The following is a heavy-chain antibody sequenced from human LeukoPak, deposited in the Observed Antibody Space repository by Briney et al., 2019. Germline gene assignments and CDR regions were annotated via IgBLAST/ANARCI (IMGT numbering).Heavy chain of an antibody. J-gene: IGHJ4*02. CDR1: GFTFSSYE. CDR3: ARDRTGDLFDY. D-gene: IGHD7-27*01. Sequence: PGGSLRLSCAASGFTFSSYEMNWVRQAPGKGLEWVSYISSSGSTIYYAGSVKGRFTISRDNAKNSLYLQMNSPRAEDTAVYYCARDRTGDLFDYWGQGTLVTVSS. V-gene: IGHV3-48*03. CDR2: ISSSGSTI.